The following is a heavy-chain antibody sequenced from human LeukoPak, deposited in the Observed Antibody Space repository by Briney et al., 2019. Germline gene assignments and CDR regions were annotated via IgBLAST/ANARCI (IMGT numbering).Heavy chain of an antibody. CDR1: GFTYSNYN. CDR3: ARDGGVIRFGGQDV. V-gene: IGHV3-48*02. Sequence: GGSLRLSCAASGFTYSNYNLNWVRQAPGKGLEWVSYISDGSSTIYYADSVRGRFTISRDNAKNSLYLQMNSLRDEDTAVYYCARDGGVIRFGGQDVWGQGTTVTVS. D-gene: IGHD3-16*01. CDR2: ISDGSSTI. J-gene: IGHJ6*02.